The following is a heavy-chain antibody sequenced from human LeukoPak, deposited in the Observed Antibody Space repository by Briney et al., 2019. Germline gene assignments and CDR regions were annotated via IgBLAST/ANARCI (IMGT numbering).Heavy chain of an antibody. V-gene: IGHV4-34*01. CDR3: ARRWNYGRNYYIDV. Sequence: SETLSLTCAVYGGSFSNYYWSWIRQPPGKGLEWIGEINDRGTINYNPSLMSRVTISVDKSKNQFSLKLSSVTAADTAVYYCARRWNYGRNYYIDVWGKGATVSVSS. J-gene: IGHJ6*03. D-gene: IGHD1-7*01. CDR1: GGSFSNYY. CDR2: INDRGTI.